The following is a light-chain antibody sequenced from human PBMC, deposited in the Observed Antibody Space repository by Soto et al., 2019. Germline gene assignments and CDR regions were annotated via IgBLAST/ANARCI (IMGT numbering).Light chain of an antibody. J-gene: IGKJ1*01. CDR2: GAS. CDR1: QSVSSSY. V-gene: IGKV3-20*01. CDR3: QQYGSSPKT. Sequence: EIVLTQSPGTLSLSPGERATLSCRASQSVSSSYLAWYQQKPGQAPRLLIYGASSRATGIPDRFSGSGSGTDFTLTISRLEPEDFAVYYCQQYGSSPKTFGQVT.